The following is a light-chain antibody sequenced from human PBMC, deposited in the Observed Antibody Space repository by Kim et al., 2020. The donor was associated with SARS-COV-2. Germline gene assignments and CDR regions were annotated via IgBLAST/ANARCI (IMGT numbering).Light chain of an antibody. J-gene: IGKJ1*01. CDR1: ESVTTN. CDR3: QQYNNWWT. CDR2: GAS. Sequence: SLSPGERATLSCRASESVTTNLAWYQQRPGQATRLLIYGASSRATGIPARFSGSGSGTEFTLTISSLQSEDLAVYFCQQYNNWWTFGQGTKVEIK. V-gene: IGKV3-15*01.